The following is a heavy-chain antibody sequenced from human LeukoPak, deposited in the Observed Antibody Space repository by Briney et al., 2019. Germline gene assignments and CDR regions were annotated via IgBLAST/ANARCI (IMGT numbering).Heavy chain of an antibody. D-gene: IGHD1-26*01. J-gene: IGHJ4*02. CDR1: GYTFNNYF. V-gene: IGHV1-2*06. Sequence: GASVTVSCKASGYTFNNYFMHWVRQAPGQGLEWMGRINPNRGGTSYAQTFQDRVTMTWDTSISTAYMELSSLRSDDTAIYYCARDRQSGSYDGAVNYWGQGTLVTVSS. CDR3: ARDRQSGSYDGAVNY. CDR2: INPNRGGT.